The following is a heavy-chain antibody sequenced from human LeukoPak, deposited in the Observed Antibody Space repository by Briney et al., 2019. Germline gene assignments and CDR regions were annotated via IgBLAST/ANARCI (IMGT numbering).Heavy chain of an antibody. J-gene: IGHJ5*02. CDR3: ARRGIAARDNWFDP. Sequence: GESPKISCKGSGYSFTSYWIGWVRQMPGKGLEWMGIIYPGDSDIRYSPSFQGQVSISADKSISTAYLQWSSLKASDTAMYYCARRGIAARDNWFDPWGQGTLVTVSS. D-gene: IGHD6-6*01. V-gene: IGHV5-51*01. CDR2: IYPGDSDI. CDR1: GYSFTSYW.